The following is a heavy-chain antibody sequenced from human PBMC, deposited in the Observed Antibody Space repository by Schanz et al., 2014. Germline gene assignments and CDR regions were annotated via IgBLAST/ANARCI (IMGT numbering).Heavy chain of an antibody. D-gene: IGHD6-13*01. CDR2: IGSSSSRI. V-gene: IGHV3-48*01. CDR3: ARGLIAAAGGAFDY. J-gene: IGHJ4*02. CDR1: GFGFSSYS. Sequence: EVQLVESGGGLIQPGGSLRLSCAASGFGFSSYSMNWVRQAPGKGLEWVSYIGSSSSRIDHADSVKGRFTISRDNAKNSLYLQMNSLRAGDAAVYYCARGLIAAAGGAFDYWGQGTLVAVSA.